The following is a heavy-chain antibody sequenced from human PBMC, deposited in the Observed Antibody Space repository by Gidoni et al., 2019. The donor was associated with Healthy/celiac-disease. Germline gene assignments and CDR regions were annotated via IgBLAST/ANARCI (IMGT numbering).Heavy chain of an antibody. J-gene: IGHJ4*02. Sequence: QVQLVESGGGVVQPGRSLRLSCAASGFTFSSYGMHWVRQAPGKGLEWVAVIWYDGSNKYYADSVKGRFTISRDNSKNTLYLQMNSLRAEDTAVYYCARDQSLAYCGGDCYIGPDYWGQGTLVTVSS. CDR2: IWYDGSNK. V-gene: IGHV3-33*01. CDR3: ARDQSLAYCGGDCYIGPDY. CDR1: GFTFSSYG. D-gene: IGHD2-21*02.